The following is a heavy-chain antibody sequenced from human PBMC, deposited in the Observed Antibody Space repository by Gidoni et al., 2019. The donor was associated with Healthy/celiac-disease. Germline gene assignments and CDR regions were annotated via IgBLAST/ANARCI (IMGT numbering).Heavy chain of an antibody. D-gene: IGHD1-26*01. CDR1: GGSISSSSYY. CDR3: ARERPLSDLFDY. Sequence: QLQLQESGPGLVKPSATLSLTCTVPGGSISSSSYYWGWLRQPPGKGLEWIGSIYYSGSTYYNPSLKSRVTISVDTSKNQFSLRLSSVTAADTAVYYCARERPLSDLFDYWGQGTLVTVSS. V-gene: IGHV4-39*02. CDR2: IYYSGST. J-gene: IGHJ4*02.